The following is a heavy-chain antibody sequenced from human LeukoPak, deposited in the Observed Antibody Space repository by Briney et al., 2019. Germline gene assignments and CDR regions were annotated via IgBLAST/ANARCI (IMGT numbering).Heavy chain of an antibody. CDR3: ARDYHKYCSGGSCHAN. Sequence: SVKVSCKASGGTFSSYAISWVRQAPGQGLEWMGGIIPIFGTANYAQKFQGRVTITADESTSTAYMALSSLRSEGTAVYYCARDYHKYCSGGSCHANWGQGTLVTVSS. CDR1: GGTFSSYA. J-gene: IGHJ4*02. CDR2: IIPIFGTA. V-gene: IGHV1-69*13. D-gene: IGHD2-15*01.